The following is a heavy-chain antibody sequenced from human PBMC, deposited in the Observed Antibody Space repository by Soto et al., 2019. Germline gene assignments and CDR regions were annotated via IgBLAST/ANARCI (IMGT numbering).Heavy chain of an antibody. J-gene: IGHJ4*02. V-gene: IGHV3-23*01. CDR2: ISGSGGST. CDR3: AKASGYDSSVRELDY. Sequence: EVQLLESGGGLVQPGGSLRLSCAASGFTFSSYAMSWVRQAPGKGLEWVSAISGSGGSTYYADSVKGRFTISRDNSKNPLYLQMNSLRAEDTAVYYCAKASGYDSSVRELDYWGQGTLVTVSS. D-gene: IGHD3-22*01. CDR1: GFTFSSYA.